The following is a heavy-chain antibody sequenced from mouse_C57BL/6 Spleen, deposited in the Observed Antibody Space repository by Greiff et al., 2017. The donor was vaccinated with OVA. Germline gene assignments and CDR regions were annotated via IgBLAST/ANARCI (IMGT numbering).Heavy chain of an antibody. Sequence: VQLQQSGPELVKPGASVKISCKASGYAFSSSWMNWVKQRPGKGLEWIGRIYPGDGDTNYNGKFKGKATLTADKSSSTAYMQLSSLTSEDSAVYVWARRAAQARGFDYWGQGTTLTVSS. CDR2: IYPGDGDT. J-gene: IGHJ2*01. CDR3: ARRAAQARGFDY. V-gene: IGHV1-82*01. D-gene: IGHD3-2*02. CDR1: GYAFSSSW.